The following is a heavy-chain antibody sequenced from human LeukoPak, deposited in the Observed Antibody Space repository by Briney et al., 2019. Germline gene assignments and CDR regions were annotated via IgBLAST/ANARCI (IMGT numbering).Heavy chain of an antibody. V-gene: IGHV1-46*01. CDR3: ASRGYCSGGSCYQLDY. CDR2: INAGGGST. CDR1: GYTFTTYY. Sequence: ASVKVSCKASGYTFTTYYIHWVRQAPGRGLEWMGIINAGGGSTGYAQKFQGRVTMTRDTSTSTVYMELSSLRSEDTAVYYCASRGYCSGGSCYQLDYWGQGTLVTVSS. J-gene: IGHJ4*02. D-gene: IGHD2-15*01.